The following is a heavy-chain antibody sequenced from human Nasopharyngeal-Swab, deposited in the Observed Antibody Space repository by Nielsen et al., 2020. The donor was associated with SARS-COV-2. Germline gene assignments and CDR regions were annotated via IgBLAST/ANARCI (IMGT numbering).Heavy chain of an antibody. CDR2: ISSSSSTI. CDR3: ARDRYSSSWYAFDI. D-gene: IGHD6-6*01. V-gene: IGHV3-48*02. CDR1: GFTFSSYS. J-gene: IGHJ3*02. Sequence: GESLKISCAASGFTFSSYSMNWVRQAPGKGLEWVSYISSSSSTIYYADSVKGRFTISRDNAENSLYLQMNSLRDEETAVYYCARDRYSSSWYAFDIWGQGTMVTVSS.